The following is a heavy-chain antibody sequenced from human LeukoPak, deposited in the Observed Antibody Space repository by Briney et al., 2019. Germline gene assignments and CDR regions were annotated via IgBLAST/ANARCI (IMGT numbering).Heavy chain of an antibody. D-gene: IGHD3-3*01. CDR1: GGSISSHY. J-gene: IGHJ6*03. CDR2: IYYSGST. V-gene: IGHV4-59*11. CDR3: ARHDFWSGYNMDV. Sequence: KTSETLSLTCTVSGGSISSHYWSWIWQPPGKGLEWIGYIYYSGSTNYNPSLKSRVTISVDTSKNQFSLKLSSVTAADTAVYYCARHDFWSGYNMDVWGKGTTVTVSS.